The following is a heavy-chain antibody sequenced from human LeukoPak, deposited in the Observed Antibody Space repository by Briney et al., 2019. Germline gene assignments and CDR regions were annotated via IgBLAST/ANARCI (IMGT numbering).Heavy chain of an antibody. CDR1: GYTFSNYG. V-gene: IGHV1-18*01. J-gene: IGHJ6*03. CDR3: AREVVSLTKTGPTMVFHSYMDV. D-gene: IGHD1-7*01. CDR2: ISPHNGVT. Sequence: GASVKVSCQASGYTFSNYGISWVRQAPGQGLEWVGWISPHNGVTKYVQKLQGRVTLTTETSTSTAYMEVRSLRSDDTAVYFCAREVVSLTKTGPTMVFHSYMDVWGKGTTVTVSS.